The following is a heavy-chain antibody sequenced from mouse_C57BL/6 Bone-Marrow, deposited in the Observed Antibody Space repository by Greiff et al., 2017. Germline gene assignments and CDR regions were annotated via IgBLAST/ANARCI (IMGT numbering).Heavy chain of an antibody. D-gene: IGHD2-5*01. V-gene: IGHV14-4*01. CDR2: IDPENGDT. CDR1: GFNIKDAY. Sequence: EVQLQESGAELVRPGASVKLSCTASGFNIKDAYMHWVKPRPEHGLEWIGWIDPENGDTEYASKFQGKATITADTSSNTAYLQLSSLTSEDTAVYYCTLYYSNPDYWGQGTTLTVSS. CDR3: TLYYSNPDY. J-gene: IGHJ2*01.